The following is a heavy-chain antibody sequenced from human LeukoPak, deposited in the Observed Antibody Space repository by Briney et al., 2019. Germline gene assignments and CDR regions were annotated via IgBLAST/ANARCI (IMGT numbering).Heavy chain of an antibody. J-gene: IGHJ4*02. CDR3: ARRCSSTSCYTWEYYFDY. Sequence: GGSLRLSCAASGFTFSSYSMNWVRQAPGKGLEWVSYISNSGSTIYYADSVKGRFTISRDNAKNSLYLQMNSLRAEDTAVYYCARRCSSTSCYTWEYYFDYWGQGTLVTVSS. V-gene: IGHV3-48*01. CDR1: GFTFSSYS. CDR2: ISNSGSTI. D-gene: IGHD2-2*02.